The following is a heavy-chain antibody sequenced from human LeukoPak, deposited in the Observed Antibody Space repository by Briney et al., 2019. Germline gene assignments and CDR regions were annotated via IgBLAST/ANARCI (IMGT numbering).Heavy chain of an antibody. CDR2: IYSGGST. CDR3: ARGGHDSSGYYYVTTGYFDY. D-gene: IGHD3-22*01. CDR1: GFTVSSNY. J-gene: IGHJ4*02. Sequence: GGSLRLSCAASGFTVSSNYMSWVRQAPGKGLEWVSVIYSGGSTYYAVSVKGRFTTSRDNAKNTLYLQMNSLRAEDTAVYYCARGGHDSSGYYYVTTGYFDYWGQGTLVTVSS. V-gene: IGHV3-53*01.